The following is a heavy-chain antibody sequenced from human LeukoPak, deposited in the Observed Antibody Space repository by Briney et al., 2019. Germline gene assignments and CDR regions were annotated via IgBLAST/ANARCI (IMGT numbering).Heavy chain of an antibody. D-gene: IGHD6-19*01. Sequence: GESLKISCKGSGYSFANYWIGWVRQMPGKGLEWMGIIYPGDSDTRYSPSFQGQVTISADKSISTAYLQWSSLKASDTAMYYCARLRGSSGVAFDIWGQGTMVTVSS. CDR3: ARLRGSSGVAFDI. J-gene: IGHJ3*02. CDR2: IYPGDSDT. V-gene: IGHV5-51*01. CDR1: GYSFANYW.